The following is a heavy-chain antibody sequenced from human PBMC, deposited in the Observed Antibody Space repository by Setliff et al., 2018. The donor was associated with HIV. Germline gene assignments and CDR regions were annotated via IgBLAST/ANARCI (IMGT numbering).Heavy chain of an antibody. J-gene: IGHJ4*02. Sequence: GGSLRLSCAASGFMFSIYAMHWVRQAPGKGLEWVAVISNDGSHKYNIESVRGRFTISRDNSKNTVYLEMNSLRDEDTAMYYCAADSGLDYWSGRGFDYWGQGTLVTVSS. V-gene: IGHV3-30*04. CDR3: AADSGLDYWSGRGFDY. CDR1: GFMFSIYA. CDR2: ISNDGSHK. D-gene: IGHD3-3*01.